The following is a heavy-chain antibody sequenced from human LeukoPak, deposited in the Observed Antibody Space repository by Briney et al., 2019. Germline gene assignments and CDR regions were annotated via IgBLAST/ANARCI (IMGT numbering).Heavy chain of an antibody. D-gene: IGHD6-13*01. CDR3: ARGQGYSSSEADY. J-gene: IGHJ4*02. CDR1: GYTFTGYY. V-gene: IGHV1-2*02. Sequence: GASVKVSCKASGYTFTGYYIHWVGQAPGKGLAWMGWINPNSGGTNYAQKFKGRVTMTRDTSISTAYMELSRLRSDDTAVYYCARGQGYSSSEADYWGQGTLVTVSS. CDR2: INPNSGGT.